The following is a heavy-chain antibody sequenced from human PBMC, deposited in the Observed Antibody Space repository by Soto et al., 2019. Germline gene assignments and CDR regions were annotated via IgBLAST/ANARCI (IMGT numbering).Heavy chain of an antibody. J-gene: IGHJ6*02. CDR1: GDSITNSDYY. CDR2: IDYSVNT. V-gene: IGHV4-30-4*01. Sequence: PSETLSLTCTVSGDSITNSDYYCNWIRQSPGKGLEWIASIDYSVNTYYNPSLKSRVVISADTSKNLFSLKLRSVTAADTALYFCARDGPYCYGLEVWGQGTTVTVSS. CDR3: ARDGPYCYGLEV.